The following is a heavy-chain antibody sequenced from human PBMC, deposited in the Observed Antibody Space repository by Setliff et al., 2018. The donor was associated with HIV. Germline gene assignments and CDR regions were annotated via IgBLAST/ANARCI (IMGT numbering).Heavy chain of an antibody. V-gene: IGHV4-39*07. CDR1: GDPMSSTSYY. CDR2: IYYTGNT. J-gene: IGHJ3*02. CDR3: ASISGSGTGQWDAAFDI. D-gene: IGHD3-10*01. Sequence: PSETLSLTCTVSGDPMSSTSYYWGWIRQSPGKGLEWIGSIYYTGNTNYNPSLKSRVTISVDTSQNQFSLKLTSATAADTAVYYCASISGSGTGQWDAAFDIWGQGTRVTVSS.